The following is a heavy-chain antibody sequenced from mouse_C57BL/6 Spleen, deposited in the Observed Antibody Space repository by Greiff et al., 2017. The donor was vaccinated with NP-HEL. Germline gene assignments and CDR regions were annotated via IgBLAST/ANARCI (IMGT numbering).Heavy chain of an antibody. CDR2: IDPSDSET. D-gene: IGHD2-14*01. J-gene: IGHJ4*01. CDR1: GYTFTSYW. Sequence: QVQLQQPGAELVRPGSSVKLSCKASGYTFTSYWMHWVKQRPIQGLEWIGNIDPSDSETHYNQKFKDKATLTVDKSSSTAYMQLSSLTSEDSAVYYWAMEGYYRDYYAMDYWGQGTSVTVSS. V-gene: IGHV1-52*01. CDR3: AMEGYYRDYYAMDY.